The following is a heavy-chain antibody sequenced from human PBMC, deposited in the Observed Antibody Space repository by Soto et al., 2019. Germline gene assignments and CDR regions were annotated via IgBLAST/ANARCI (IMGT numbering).Heavy chain of an antibody. V-gene: IGHV3-23*01. D-gene: IGHD3-10*01. J-gene: IGHJ1*01. Sequence: GGSLRLSCAASGSSFSAYAMGWVRQVPGKGLKWVSNISANGGSTYYADSVKGRFTISRDNAKNTLYLQMNGLRVEDTAIYYCAREYYSSGTHWGQGTLVTVSS. CDR2: ISANGGST. CDR3: AREYYSSGTH. CDR1: GSSFSAYA.